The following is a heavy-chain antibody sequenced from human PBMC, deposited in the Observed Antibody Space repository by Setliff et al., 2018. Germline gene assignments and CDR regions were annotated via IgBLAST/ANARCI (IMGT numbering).Heavy chain of an antibody. D-gene: IGHD3-3*02. Sequence: GSLXXXCAXSGFTFSTYXXXXXXQTPGKGLEWVSSISSGSSYIYYAXXXXXXFTISRDNSKNTLXLQMXXLRSXXTAVXXXXXXXXXSISHFDYWGQGTLVTVSS. V-gene: IGHV3-21*01. CDR1: GFTFSTYX. CDR3: XXXXXXSISHFDY. J-gene: IGHJ4*02. CDR2: ISSGSSYI.